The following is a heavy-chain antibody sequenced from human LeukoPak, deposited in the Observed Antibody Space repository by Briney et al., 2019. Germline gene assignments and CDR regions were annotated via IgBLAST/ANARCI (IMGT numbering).Heavy chain of an antibody. V-gene: IGHV3-23*01. J-gene: IGHJ4*02. CDR2: ISGSGGST. Sequence: GGSLRLSCAASGFTFSSYGMHWVRQAPGKGLEWVSAISGSGGSTYYADSVKGRFTISRDNSKNTLYLQMNSLRAEDTAVYYCAKGRGQYYDSHFDYWGQGTLVTVSS. D-gene: IGHD3-22*01. CDR3: AKGRGQYYDSHFDY. CDR1: GFTFSSYG.